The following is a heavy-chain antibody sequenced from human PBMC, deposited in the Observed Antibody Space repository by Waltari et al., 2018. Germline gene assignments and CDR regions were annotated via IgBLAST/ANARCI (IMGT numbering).Heavy chain of an antibody. CDR2: IYTSGST. CDR1: GGSISSGSYY. V-gene: IGHV4-61*02. Sequence: QVQLQESGPGLVKPSQTLSLTCTVSGGSISSGSYYWSWIRQPAGKGLEWIGRIYTSGSTNISPALKRRVTIAVDTSKNQFSLKLSSVTAADTAVYYCARGKYDFWSGYYMWQEWYFDLWGRGTLVTVSS. D-gene: IGHD3-3*01. CDR3: ARGKYDFWSGYYMWQEWYFDL. J-gene: IGHJ2*01.